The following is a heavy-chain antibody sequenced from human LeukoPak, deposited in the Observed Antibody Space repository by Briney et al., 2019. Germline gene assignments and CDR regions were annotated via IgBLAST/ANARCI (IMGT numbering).Heavy chain of an antibody. V-gene: IGHV1-46*01. CDR3: ARDLGPVVAASHNWFDP. D-gene: IGHD2-15*01. CDR1: GYTFTSYY. J-gene: IGHJ5*02. CDR2: TNPSGGST. Sequence: ASVKASCKASGYTFTSYYMHWVRQAPGQGLEWMGITNPSGGSTSYAQKFQGRVTMTRDTSTSTVYMELSSLRSEDTAVYYCARDLGPVVAASHNWFDPWGQGTLVTVSS.